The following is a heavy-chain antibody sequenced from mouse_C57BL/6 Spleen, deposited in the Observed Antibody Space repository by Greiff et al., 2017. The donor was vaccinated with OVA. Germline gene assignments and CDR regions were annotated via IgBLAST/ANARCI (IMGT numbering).Heavy chain of an antibody. V-gene: IGHV1-76*01. J-gene: IGHJ2*01. Sequence: VQLQESGAELVRPGASVKLSCKASGYTFTDYYINWVKQRPGQGLEWIARIYPGSGNTYYNEKFKGKATLTAEKSSSTAYMQLSSLTSEDSAVYFCARNPHRGYFDYWGQGTTLTVSS. CDR2: IYPGSGNT. CDR1: GYTFTDYY. CDR3: ARNPHRGYFDY.